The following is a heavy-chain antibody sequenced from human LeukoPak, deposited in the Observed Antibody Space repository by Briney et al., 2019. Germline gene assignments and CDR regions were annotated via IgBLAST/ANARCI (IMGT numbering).Heavy chain of an antibody. Sequence: GGSLRLSCAASGFTFSNACMSWVRQAPGKGLEWVGRIKSKTDGRTTDYSAPVKGSFTISIDDSKNTLYLQMNSLKTEDRAVYHCTTDATWIQLWLPYDYWGQGTLVTVSS. CDR3: TTDATWIQLWLPYDY. CDR2: IKSKTDGRTT. J-gene: IGHJ4*02. V-gene: IGHV3-15*01. CDR1: GFTFSNAC. D-gene: IGHD5-18*01.